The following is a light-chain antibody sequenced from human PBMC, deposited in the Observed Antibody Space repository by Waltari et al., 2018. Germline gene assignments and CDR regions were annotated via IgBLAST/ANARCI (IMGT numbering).Light chain of an antibody. CDR2: EAS. V-gene: IGKV1-5*03. Sequence: DIQMTQSPSTLSASVGDRVTITCRASQSIGNSLAWYQQKPGKAPKVVIYEASSLESGVPSRFSGSGSGTDCTLTINSLQPDDFATYYCQQYNRYLLTFGGGTKVEIK. CDR3: QQYNRYLLT. J-gene: IGKJ4*01. CDR1: QSIGNS.